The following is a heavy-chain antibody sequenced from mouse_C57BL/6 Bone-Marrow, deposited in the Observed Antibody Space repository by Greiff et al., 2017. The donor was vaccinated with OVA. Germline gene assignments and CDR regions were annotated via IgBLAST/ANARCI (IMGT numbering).Heavy chain of an antibody. J-gene: IGHJ1*03. V-gene: IGHV1-19*01. D-gene: IGHD1-3*01. Sequence: VQLQQSGPVLVKPGASVKMSCKASGYTFTDYYMNWVKQSHGKSLEWIGVINPYNGGTSYNQKFKGKATLTVDKSSSTAYMELNSLTSEDSAVYYCARSCKGYFDVWGTGTTVTVSS. CDR1: GYTFTDYY. CDR3: ARSCKGYFDV. CDR2: INPYNGGT.